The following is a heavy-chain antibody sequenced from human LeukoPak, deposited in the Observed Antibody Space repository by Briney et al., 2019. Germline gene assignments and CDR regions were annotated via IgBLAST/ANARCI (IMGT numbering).Heavy chain of an antibody. D-gene: IGHD3-10*01. V-gene: IGHV4-34*01. Sequence: PGGSLRLSCAASGFTFSNAWMSWIRQPPGKGLEWIGEINHSGSTNYNPSLKSRVTISVDTSKNQFSLKLSSVTAADTAVYYCARGNRPYYYGSGSLPYWGQGTLVTVSS. CDR2: INHSGST. CDR1: GFTFSNAW. CDR3: ARGNRPYYYGSGSLPY. J-gene: IGHJ4*02.